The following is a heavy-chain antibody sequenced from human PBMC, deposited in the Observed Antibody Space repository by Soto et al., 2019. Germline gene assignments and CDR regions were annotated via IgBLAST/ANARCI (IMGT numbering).Heavy chain of an antibody. CDR2: IYYTGRT. CDR1: GDSISSGDYY. Sequence: PSETLSLTCTVSGDSISSGDYYWSWIRQPPGKGLEWIGFIYYTGRTNYNPSLKSRVTISVDTSKNQFSLKLSSVTAADTAVYYCAGHGYTSGWVDYWGQGTLVTVSS. CDR3: AGHGYTSGWVDY. V-gene: IGHV4-61*08. J-gene: IGHJ4*02. D-gene: IGHD6-19*01.